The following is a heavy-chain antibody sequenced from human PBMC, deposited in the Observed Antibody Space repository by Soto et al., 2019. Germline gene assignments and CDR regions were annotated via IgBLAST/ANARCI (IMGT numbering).Heavy chain of an antibody. D-gene: IGHD3-10*01. CDR3: ANPRYGSGSYSGWFDP. CDR1: GFTFSSYA. CDR2: ISGSGGST. V-gene: IGHV3-23*01. J-gene: IGHJ5*02. Sequence: GGSLRLSCAASGFTFSSYAMSWVRQAPGKGLEWVSAISGSGGSTYYAGSVKGRFTISRDNSKNTLYLQMNSLRAEDTAVYYCANPRYGSGSYSGWFDPWGQGTLVTVSS.